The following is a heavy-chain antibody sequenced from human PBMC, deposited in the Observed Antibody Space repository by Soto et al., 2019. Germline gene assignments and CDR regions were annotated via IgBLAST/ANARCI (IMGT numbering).Heavy chain of an antibody. CDR1: GGSISTSY. CDR2: IDYSGST. D-gene: IGHD7-27*01. V-gene: IGHV4-59*01. J-gene: IGHJ4*02. CDR3: AGSWGFYYFDY. Sequence: SETLSLTCTVSGGSISTSYCSGTRQTPGKGLEWIGYIDYSGSTNYNPSLKSRVTIAVDTSKNQFSLKLSSVTAADTAVYYCAGSWGFYYFDYWGQGTLVTVS.